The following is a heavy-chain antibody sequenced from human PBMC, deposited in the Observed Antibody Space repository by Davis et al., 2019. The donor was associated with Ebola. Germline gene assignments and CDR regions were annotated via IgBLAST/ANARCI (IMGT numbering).Heavy chain of an antibody. Sequence: GESLKISCAASSFPFRCYCMHWVRQAPGKGLEWVAVISYDGSNKYYADSVKGRFTISRDNSKHTLYLQMNSLRAEDTAVYYCARAGGSTTLTAPSMDVRGQGRTV. CDR2: ISYDGSNK. V-gene: IGHV3-30*03. D-gene: IGHD4-17*01. CDR1: SFPFRCYC. J-gene: IGHJ6*02. CDR3: ARAGGSTTLTAPSMDV.